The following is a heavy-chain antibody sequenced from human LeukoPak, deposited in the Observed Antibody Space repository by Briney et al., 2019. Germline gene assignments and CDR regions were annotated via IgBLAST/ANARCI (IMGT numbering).Heavy chain of an antibody. CDR1: GFTFSNAW. CDR2: IKSKTGGGTT. CDR3: AANTPRVVREDAFDI. D-gene: IGHD2-21*01. Sequence: GGSLRLSCAASGFTFSNAWMSWVRQAPGQGLEWVGRIKSKTGGGTTDYAAPVTGRFTISRDDSKNTLYVQMNGLRTEDTAVYYCAANTPRVVREDAFDIWGQGTMVTVSS. J-gene: IGHJ3*02. V-gene: IGHV3-15*01.